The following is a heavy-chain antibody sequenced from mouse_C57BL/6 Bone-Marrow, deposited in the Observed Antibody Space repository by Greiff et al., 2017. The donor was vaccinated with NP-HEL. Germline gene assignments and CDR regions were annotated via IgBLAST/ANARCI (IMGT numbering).Heavy chain of an antibody. CDR3: AKANYDRAMDY. J-gene: IGHJ4*01. V-gene: IGHV1-52*01. Sequence: QVQLQQPGAELVRPGSSVKLSCKASGFTFTSYWMHWVKQRPIQGLEWIGNIDPSDSEIHYNQKFKDKVTLTIDKSTSTAYMQLSSLTSEDSAIYYCAKANYDRAMDYWGQGTSVTVSS. CDR1: GFTFTSYW. CDR2: IDPSDSEI. D-gene: IGHD1-1*01.